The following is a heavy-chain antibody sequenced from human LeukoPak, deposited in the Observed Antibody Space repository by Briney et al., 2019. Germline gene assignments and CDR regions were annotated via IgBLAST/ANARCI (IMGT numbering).Heavy chain of an antibody. CDR1: GGSISSYY. V-gene: IGHV4-59*01. Sequence: SETLSLTCTVSGGSISSYYWSWIRQPPGKGLEWIGYIYYSGSTNYNPSLKSRVTISVDTSKNQFSLKLSSVTAADTAVYYCARWRTARTGFDYWGQGTLVTVSS. D-gene: IGHD3/OR15-3a*01. CDR3: ARWRTARTGFDY. CDR2: IYYSGST. J-gene: IGHJ4*02.